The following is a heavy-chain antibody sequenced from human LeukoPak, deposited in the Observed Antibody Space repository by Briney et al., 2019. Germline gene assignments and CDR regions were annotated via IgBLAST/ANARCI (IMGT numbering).Heavy chain of an antibody. J-gene: IGHJ4*02. D-gene: IGHD1-26*01. V-gene: IGHV4-4*09. Sequence: SETLSLTCTVSGGSISSYYWSWIRQPPGKGLEGIGYIYTSGSTNYNPSLKSRVNISVDTSKNQFPLKLSSVTAADTAVYYCARRRRMGATLDYWGQGTLVTVSS. CDR1: GGSISSYY. CDR3: ARRRRMGATLDY. CDR2: IYTSGST.